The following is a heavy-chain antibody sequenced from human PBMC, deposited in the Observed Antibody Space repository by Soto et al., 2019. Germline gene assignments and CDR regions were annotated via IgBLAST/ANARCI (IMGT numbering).Heavy chain of an antibody. CDR1: GYTFTSYG. J-gene: IGHJ4*02. V-gene: IGHV1-18*01. D-gene: IGHD5-18*01. CDR2: ISAYNGNT. Sequence: QVQLVQSGAEVKKPGASVKVSCKASGYTFTSYGISWVRQAPGQGLEWMGWISAYNGNTNYALKLQCRVNMNTHTATRTAYMELRSLRSDDTAVYYWARDQFDSYGPKGGLDYWGQGPLVTVSS. CDR3: ARDQFDSYGPKGGLDY.